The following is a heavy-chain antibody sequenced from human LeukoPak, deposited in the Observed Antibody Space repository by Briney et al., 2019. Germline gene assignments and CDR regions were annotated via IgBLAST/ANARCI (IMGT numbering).Heavy chain of an antibody. CDR1: GFTFSSYG. J-gene: IGHJ4*02. CDR2: IRYDGSNK. D-gene: IGHD3-10*01. CDR3: AKGLVWFGEPDSIDY. V-gene: IGHV3-30*02. Sequence: GGSLRLSCAASGFTFSSYGMHWVRQAPGKGLEWVAFIRYDGSNKYYADSVKGRFTISRDNSKNTLYLQMNSLRAEDTAVYYCAKGLVWFGEPDSIDYWGQGTLVTVSS.